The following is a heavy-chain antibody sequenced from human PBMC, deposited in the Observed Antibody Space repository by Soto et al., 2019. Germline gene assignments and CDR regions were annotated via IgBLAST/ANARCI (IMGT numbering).Heavy chain of an antibody. J-gene: IGHJ6*02. CDR1: GDSISSGSYS. CDR3: ARLRGSVIMFVMDV. V-gene: IGHV4-39*02. CDR2: VYYSGSS. Sequence: KPSETLSLTCAVSGDSISSGSYSWGWSRQTPGKGLEWIGTVYYSGSSYYNPSLESRVSIPVDTTKSHFSLRLTSVTAADTGIYYCARLRGSVIMFVMDVWGQGTPVTVSS. D-gene: IGHD3-16*01.